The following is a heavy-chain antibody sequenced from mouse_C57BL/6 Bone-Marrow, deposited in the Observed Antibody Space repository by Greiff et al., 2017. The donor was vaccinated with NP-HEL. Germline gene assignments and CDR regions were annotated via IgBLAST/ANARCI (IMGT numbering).Heavy chain of an antibody. CDR2: INPNNGGT. J-gene: IGHJ4*01. CDR3: ARSCYYGSSPYAMDY. V-gene: IGHV1-26*01. D-gene: IGHD1-1*01. CDR1: GYTFTDYY. Sequence: EVQLQQSGPELVKPGASVKISCKASGYTFTDYYMNWVKQSHGKSLEWIGDINPNNGGTSYNQKFKGKATLTVDKSSSTAYMELRSLTSEDSAVYYCARSCYYGSSPYAMDYWGQGTSVTVSS.